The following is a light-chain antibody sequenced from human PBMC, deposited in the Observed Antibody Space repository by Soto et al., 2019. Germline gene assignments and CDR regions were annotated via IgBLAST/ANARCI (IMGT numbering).Light chain of an antibody. CDR1: QSVSNNY. CDR2: GAS. J-gene: IGKJ1*01. CDR3: QQYGSSGT. Sequence: EIVLTQSPGTLSLSPGDRATLSCRASQSVSNNYLAWYQQKPGKAPRLLIYGASNRATGSPDRFSGSGSGTDFTLTISRLEPDDVAVYYCQQYGSSGTFGQGTKVDIK. V-gene: IGKV3-20*01.